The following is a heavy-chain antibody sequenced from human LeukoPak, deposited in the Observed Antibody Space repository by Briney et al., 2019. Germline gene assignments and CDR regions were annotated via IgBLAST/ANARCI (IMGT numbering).Heavy chain of an antibody. CDR2: ISSSSSYI. CDR1: GFTFSSYS. D-gene: IGHD1-26*01. CDR3: ARDFMWELPFDY. J-gene: IGHJ4*02. Sequence: GGSLRLSCAASGFTFSSYSMNWVRQAPGKGLEWVSSISSSSSYIYYADSVKDRFTISRDNAKNSLYLQMNSLRAEDTAVYYCARDFMWELPFDYWGQGTLVTVSS. V-gene: IGHV3-21*01.